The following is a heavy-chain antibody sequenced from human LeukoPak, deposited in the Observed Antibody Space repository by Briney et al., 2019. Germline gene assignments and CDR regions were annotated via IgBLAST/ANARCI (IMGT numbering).Heavy chain of an antibody. V-gene: IGHV3-30-3*01. CDR2: ISYDGSNK. J-gene: IGHJ5*02. CDR1: GFTFSSYA. CDR3: ARAPDIVVVVAAKKAGWFDP. D-gene: IGHD2-15*01. Sequence: GGSLRLSCAASGFTFSSYAMHWVRQAPGKGLEWVAVISYDGSNKYYADSVKGRFTISRDNSKNTLYLQMNSLRAEDTAVYYCARAPDIVVVVAAKKAGWFDPWGQGTLVTVSS.